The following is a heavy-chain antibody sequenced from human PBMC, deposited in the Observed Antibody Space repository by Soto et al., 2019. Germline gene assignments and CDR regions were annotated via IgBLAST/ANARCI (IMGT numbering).Heavy chain of an antibody. CDR1: GVSIKPGAYF. D-gene: IGHD1-26*01. CDR2: IYVTGTT. Sequence: SESLSLTWNVSGVSIKPGAYFLFLVRLSKEKGLEWIGYIYVTGTTYYNPSFKSRVTISVDRSRSQFSLRLTSVTAEDTAVYFCARLYGSYIWDGDYFDSWGQGSLVTVSS. V-gene: IGHV4-30-4*01. J-gene: IGHJ4*02. CDR3: ARLYGSYIWDGDYFDS.